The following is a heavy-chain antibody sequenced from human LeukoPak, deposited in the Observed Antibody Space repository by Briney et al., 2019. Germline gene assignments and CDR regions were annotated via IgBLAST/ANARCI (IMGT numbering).Heavy chain of an antibody. D-gene: IGHD6-13*01. CDR1: GDSISSGGYA. J-gene: IGHJ5*02. V-gene: IGHV4-30-4*07. CDR3: ARVAAAAGNNWFDP. Sequence: SETLSPTCAVSGDSISSGGYAWSWIRQTPGEGLEWIAYIHDSGSTYYNPSLKSRVSISVDTSKNQFSVKLNSVTAADTAVYYCARVAAAAGNNWFDPWGQGTLVTVSS. CDR2: IHDSGST.